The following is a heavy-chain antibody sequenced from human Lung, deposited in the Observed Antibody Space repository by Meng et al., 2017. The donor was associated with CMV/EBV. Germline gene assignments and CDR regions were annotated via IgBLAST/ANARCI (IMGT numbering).Heavy chain of an antibody. CDR1: GFTFSDYY. CDR2: IGSSGYII. CDR3: ARDSTMCRTSCSDR. D-gene: IGHD2-2*01. Sequence: GESXKISCAGSGFTFSDYYVCWIRQTPKKGLEWVSYIGSSGYIISYADSVKGRFTISRDNTKKSLYLQMNDLRADDTAIYYCARDSTMCRTSCSDRWGQGXLVTVSS. J-gene: IGHJ5*02. V-gene: IGHV3-11*01.